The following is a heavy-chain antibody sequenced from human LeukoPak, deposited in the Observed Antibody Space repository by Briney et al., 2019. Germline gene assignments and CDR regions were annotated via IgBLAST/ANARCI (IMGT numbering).Heavy chain of an antibody. CDR1: GFTFSNYW. D-gene: IGHD5-24*01. CDR2: IKQDGSEK. Sequence: GGSLRLSCAASGFTFSNYWMNWVRQAPGKGLEWVANIKQDGSEKYYVDSVKGRFTISRDNAKNSLYLQMNSLRAEDTAVYYCAKWGDGYNKKNWFDPWGQGTLVTVSS. J-gene: IGHJ5*02. CDR3: AKWGDGYNKKNWFDP. V-gene: IGHV3-7*05.